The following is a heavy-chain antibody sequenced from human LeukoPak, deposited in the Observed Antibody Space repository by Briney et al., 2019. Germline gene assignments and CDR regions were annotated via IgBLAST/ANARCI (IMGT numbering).Heavy chain of an antibody. J-gene: IGHJ4*02. CDR3: ARGVIAAGGNDFHY. V-gene: IGHV4-4*07. Sequence: SSETLSLTCSVSGDSISYFYWSWIRQAAGKGLEWIGRISGSGSTDYNASLKSRVTMSVDTSKNQLSLKVISVTAADTAVYYCARGVIAAGGNDFHYWGQGTLVTVSS. D-gene: IGHD6-13*01. CDR2: ISGSGST. CDR1: GDSISYFY.